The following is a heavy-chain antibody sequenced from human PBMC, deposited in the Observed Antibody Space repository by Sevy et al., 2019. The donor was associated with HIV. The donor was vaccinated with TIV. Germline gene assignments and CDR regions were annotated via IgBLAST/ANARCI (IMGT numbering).Heavy chain of an antibody. Sequence: GGSLRLSCAASGFTFSSYGMHWVRQAPGKGLEWVAVIWYDGSNKYYADSVKGRFTISRDNSKNTLYLQMNSLRAEDTAVYYCARDVDTAMVGYYFDYWGQGTLVTVSS. D-gene: IGHD5-18*01. CDR3: ARDVDTAMVGYYFDY. CDR1: GFTFSSYG. CDR2: IWYDGSNK. V-gene: IGHV3-33*01. J-gene: IGHJ4*02.